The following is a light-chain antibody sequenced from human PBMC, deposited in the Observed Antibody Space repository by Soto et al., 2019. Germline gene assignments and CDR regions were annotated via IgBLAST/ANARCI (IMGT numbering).Light chain of an antibody. CDR1: QSVLYSSNNKNY. Sequence: DIVLTQSPDSLAVSLGERATINCKSSQSVLYSSNNKNYLAWYQQKPGQPPKLLIYWASTRESGVPDRFSGSDSWTAFPLTINSLQPDDVAVYFCQQYYSPPWAFGQGTKVEIK. CDR3: QQYYSPPWA. CDR2: WAS. J-gene: IGKJ1*01. V-gene: IGKV4-1*01.